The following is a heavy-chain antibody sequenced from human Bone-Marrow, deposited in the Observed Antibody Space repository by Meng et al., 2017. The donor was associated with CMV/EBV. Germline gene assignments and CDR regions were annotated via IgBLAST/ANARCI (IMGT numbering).Heavy chain of an antibody. CDR3: ARGDYGGNSGFDP. D-gene: IGHD4-23*01. CDR1: GYTFTKYF. Sequence: KASGYTFTKYFIHWVRQAPGQGPEWVGIINPSGGATTYAQRFQGRVTMTRDTSTSTLYMDLTNLRSDDTAVYYCARGDYGGNSGFDPWGQGTLVTVSS. CDR2: INPSGGAT. V-gene: IGHV1-46*01. J-gene: IGHJ5*02.